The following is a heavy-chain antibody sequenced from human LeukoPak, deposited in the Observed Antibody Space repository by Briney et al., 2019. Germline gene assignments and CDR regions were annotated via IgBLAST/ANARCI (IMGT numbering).Heavy chain of an antibody. V-gene: IGHV5-51*01. J-gene: IGHJ3*02. CDR3: ARHARTTPSIAALYDAFDI. Sequence: GESLKISCKGSGYSFTSYWIGWVRQMPGKGLEWMGITYPGDSDTRYSPSFQGQVTISADKSISTAYLQWSSLKASDTAMYYCARHARTTPSIAALYDAFDIWGQGTMVTVSS. CDR2: TYPGDSDT. D-gene: IGHD6-6*01. CDR1: GYSFTSYW.